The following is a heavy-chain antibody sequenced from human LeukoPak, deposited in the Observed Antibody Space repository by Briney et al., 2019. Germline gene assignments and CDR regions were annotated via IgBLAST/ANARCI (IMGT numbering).Heavy chain of an antibody. CDR1: GFTFSSYW. Sequence: GGSLRLSCAASGFTFSSYWMSWVRQAPGKGLEWVANIKQDGSEKYYVDSVKGRFTISRDNAKNSLYLQMNSLRAEDTAVYYCARHNADIVLMYGMDVWGQGTTVTVSS. D-gene: IGHD2-8*01. J-gene: IGHJ6*02. V-gene: IGHV3-7*03. CDR3: ARHNADIVLMYGMDV. CDR2: IKQDGSEK.